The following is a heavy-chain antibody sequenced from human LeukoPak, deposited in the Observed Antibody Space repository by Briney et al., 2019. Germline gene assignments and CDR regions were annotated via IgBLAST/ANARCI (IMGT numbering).Heavy chain of an antibody. CDR3: ARRPKGAAAGTVDY. Sequence: GASVKVSCKASGYTFTGYYMHWVRQAPGQGLEWMGWINPNSGGTNYAQKFQGRVTMTRDTSISTAYMELSRLRSDDTAVYYCARRPKGAAAGTVDYWGQGTLVTVSS. CDR2: INPNSGGT. D-gene: IGHD6-13*01. CDR1: GYTFTGYY. J-gene: IGHJ4*02. V-gene: IGHV1-2*02.